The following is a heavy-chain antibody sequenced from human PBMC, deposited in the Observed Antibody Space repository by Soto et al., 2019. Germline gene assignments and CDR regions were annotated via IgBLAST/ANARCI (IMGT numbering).Heavy chain of an antibody. V-gene: IGHV2-70*01. J-gene: IGHJ6*02. CDR2: IDWDDDK. CDR1: GFSLSTSGMC. CDR3: ARINLLQEGDYYGMDV. Sequence: SGPTLVNPTQTLTLTCTFSGFSLSTSGMCVSWIRQPPGKALEWLALIDWDDDKYYSTSLKTRLTISKDTSKNQVVLTMTNMDPVDTATYYCARINLLQEGDYYGMDVWGQGTTVTVSS. D-gene: IGHD4-4*01.